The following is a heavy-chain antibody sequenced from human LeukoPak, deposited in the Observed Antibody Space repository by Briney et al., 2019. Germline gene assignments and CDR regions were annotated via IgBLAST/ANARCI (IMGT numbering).Heavy chain of an antibody. CDR1: GFTFSDYY. D-gene: IGHD4-17*01. V-gene: IGHV3-11*06. CDR2: ISNSGSSR. J-gene: IGHJ4*02. Sequence: GGSLRLSCAASGFTFSDYYMSWIRQAPGKGLEWVSYISNSGSSRNYADSVKGRFTISRDNGKNSLYLQMNSLRAEDTAVYYCTRGHYGLDYWGQGTLVTVSS. CDR3: TRGHYGLDY.